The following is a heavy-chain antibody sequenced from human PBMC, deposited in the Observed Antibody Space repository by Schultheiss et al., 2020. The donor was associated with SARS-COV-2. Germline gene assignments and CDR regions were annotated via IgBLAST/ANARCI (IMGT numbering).Heavy chain of an antibody. CDR3: ARETYWLFPAGHFDY. D-gene: IGHD3-9*01. CDR1: GFTFSSYS. J-gene: IGHJ4*02. Sequence: GGSLRLSCAASGFTFSSYSMNWVRQAPGKGLEWVSSISSSSSYIYYADSVKGRFTISRDNAKNSLYLQMNSLRAEDTAVYYCARETYWLFPAGHFDYWGQGTLVTVSS. CDR2: ISSSSSYI. V-gene: IGHV3-21*01.